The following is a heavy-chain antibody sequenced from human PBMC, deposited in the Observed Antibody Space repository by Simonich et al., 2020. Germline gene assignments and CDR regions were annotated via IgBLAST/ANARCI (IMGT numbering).Heavy chain of an antibody. V-gene: IGHV3-21*01. Sequence: EVQLVESGGGLVKPGGSLRLSCAASGFTFSSYSMNWVRQAPGKGLEWVASISSSSSYRYYADSVKGRFTISRDNAKNSLYLQMNSLRAEDTAVYYCARANERDYWGQGTLVTVSS. CDR1: GFTFSSYS. CDR3: ARANERDY. D-gene: IGHD1-1*01. CDR2: ISSSSSYR. J-gene: IGHJ4*02.